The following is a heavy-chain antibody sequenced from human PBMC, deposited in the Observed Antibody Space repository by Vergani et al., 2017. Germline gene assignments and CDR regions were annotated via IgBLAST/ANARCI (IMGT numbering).Heavy chain of an antibody. V-gene: IGHV3-7*01. CDR2: IKQDGSEK. Sequence: EVQLLESGGGLVQPGGSLRLSCAASGFTFSSYWMSWVRQAPGKGLEWVANIKQDGSEKYYVDSVKGRFTISRDNAKNSLYLQMNSLRAEDTAVYYCARDLRGSCYYYYMDVWGKGTTVTVSS. CDR3: ARDLRGSCYYYYMDV. CDR1: GFTFSSYW. D-gene: IGHD1-26*01. J-gene: IGHJ6*03.